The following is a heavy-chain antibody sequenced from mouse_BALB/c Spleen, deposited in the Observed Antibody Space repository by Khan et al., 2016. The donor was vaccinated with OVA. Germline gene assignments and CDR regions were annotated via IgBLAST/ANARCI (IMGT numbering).Heavy chain of an antibody. CDR2: INTHSGVP. CDR3: ARGGAAYYRNDGGAMDN. V-gene: IGHV9-4*02. CDR1: GYTFTTAG. Sequence: QIQLVQSGPELKKPGETVRISCKASGYTFTTAGMQWVQKMPGKGLKWIGWINTHSGVPKYAEDFKGRFAFSLETSASTVYLQITNLKNEDTAKYFCARGGAAYYRNDGGAMDNGGQGTSVTVSS. J-gene: IGHJ4*01. D-gene: IGHD2-14*01.